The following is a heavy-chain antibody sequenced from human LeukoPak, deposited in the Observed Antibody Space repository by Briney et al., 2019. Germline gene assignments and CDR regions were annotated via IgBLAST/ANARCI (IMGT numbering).Heavy chain of an antibody. V-gene: IGHV3-21*01. D-gene: IGHD6-25*01. Sequence: GGSLRLSCAASGFTLGNYSMNWVRQSPGKGLQWVASISSSSRYIYYADSVKGRFTVSRDNAKNSLSLQMNSLGAEDTAVYYCARGGADMAAGGYYFDYWGQGTLVTVSS. CDR2: ISSSSRYI. J-gene: IGHJ4*02. CDR3: ARGGADMAAGGYYFDY. CDR1: GFTLGNYS.